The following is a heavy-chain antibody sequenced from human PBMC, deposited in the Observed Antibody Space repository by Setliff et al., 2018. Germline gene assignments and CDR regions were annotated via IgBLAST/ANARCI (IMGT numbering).Heavy chain of an antibody. CDR3: AKITGMVGATPYYFDY. V-gene: IGHV4-39*01. CDR1: GGSISSSGYY. Sequence: PSETLSLTCTVSGGSISSSGYYWSWIRQPPGKGLGWIGNIYYSGRTYYNPSLKSRVTISVDTSKNQFSLKLTSVTAADTAVYYCAKITGMVGATPYYFDYWGQGTLVTVSS. J-gene: IGHJ4*02. D-gene: IGHD1-26*01. CDR2: IYYSGRT.